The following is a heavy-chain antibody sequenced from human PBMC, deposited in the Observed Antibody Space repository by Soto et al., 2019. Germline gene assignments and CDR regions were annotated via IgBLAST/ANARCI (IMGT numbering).Heavy chain of an antibody. CDR1: GFTFTNAW. D-gene: IGHD6-19*01. V-gene: IGHV3-15*07. CDR2: IKSKTDGGTA. J-gene: IGHJ4*02. Sequence: EVQLVESGGGLVKPGGSLRLSCAASGFTFTNAWMNWVRQAPGKGLEWVGRIKSKTDGGTADYAAPVKGRFTISRDGSKNTVYLQMNSLKTEDTAVYYCSTDQEYSSGWLLFDYWGQGTLVTVSS. CDR3: STDQEYSSGWLLFDY.